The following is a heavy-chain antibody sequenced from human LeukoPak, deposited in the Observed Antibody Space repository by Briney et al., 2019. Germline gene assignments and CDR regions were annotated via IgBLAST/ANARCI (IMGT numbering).Heavy chain of an antibody. CDR3: ARNTQQLVSIYYYMDV. CDR1: GYTFTSYG. CDR2: ISAYNGNT. V-gene: IGHV1-18*01. Sequence: ASVKVSCKASGYTFTSYGISWVRQAPGQGLEWMGWISAYNGNTNYAQKLQGRVTMTTDTSTSTAYMELRSLRSDDTAVYYCARNTQQLVSIYYYMDVWGKGTTVTISS. J-gene: IGHJ6*03. D-gene: IGHD6-13*01.